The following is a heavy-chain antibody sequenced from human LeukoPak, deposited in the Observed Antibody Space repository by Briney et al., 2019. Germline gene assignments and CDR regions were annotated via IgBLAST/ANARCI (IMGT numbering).Heavy chain of an antibody. CDR3: ARCPYYYDSSGTSSRAFDI. D-gene: IGHD3-22*01. J-gene: IGHJ3*02. V-gene: IGHV4-59*01. CDR1: GGSISSYY. CDR2: IYYSGST. Sequence: SETLSLTCTVSGGSISSYYWSWIRQPPGKGLEWIGYIYYSGSTNYNPSLKSRVTISVDTSKNQFSLKLSSVTAADTAAYYCARCPYYYDSSGTSSRAFDIWGQGTMVTVSS.